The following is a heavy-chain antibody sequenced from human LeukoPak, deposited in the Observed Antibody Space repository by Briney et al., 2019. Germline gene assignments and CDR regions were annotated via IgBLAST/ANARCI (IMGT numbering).Heavy chain of an antibody. CDR3: ARGSVVVPAVTTLFDY. Sequence: PSETLSLTCAVYGGSFSGYYWSWIRQPPGKGLEWIGEINYSGSTNYNPSLKSRVTISVDTSKNQFSLKLSSVTAADTAVYYCARGSVVVPAVTTLFDYWGQGTLVTVSS. CDR2: INYSGST. CDR1: GGSFSGYY. V-gene: IGHV4-34*01. J-gene: IGHJ4*02. D-gene: IGHD2-2*01.